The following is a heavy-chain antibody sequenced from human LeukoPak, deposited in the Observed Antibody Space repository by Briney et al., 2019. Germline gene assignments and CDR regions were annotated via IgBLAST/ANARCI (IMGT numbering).Heavy chain of an antibody. CDR1: GGSFSGYY. CDR3: ARGQGLRRGWFDP. CDR2: INHSGST. D-gene: IGHD3-3*01. V-gene: IGHV4-34*01. Sequence: SETLSLTCAVYGGSFSGYYWSWIRQTPGKGLEWIGEINHSGSTNYNPSLKSRVTISVDTSKNQFSLKLSSVTAADTAVYYCARGQGLRRGWFDPWGQGTLVTVSS. J-gene: IGHJ5*02.